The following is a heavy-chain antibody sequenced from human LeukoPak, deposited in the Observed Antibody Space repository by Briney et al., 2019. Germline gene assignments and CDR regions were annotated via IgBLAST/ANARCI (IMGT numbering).Heavy chain of an antibody. CDR2: INPNSGGT. D-gene: IGHD2-15*01. CDR1: GYTFTGYY. V-gene: IGHV1-2*02. Sequence: ASVKVSCKASGYTFTGYYMHWVRQAPGQGLEWMGWINPNSGGTNYAQKFQGGVTMTRDTSISTAYMELSRLRSDDTAVYYCARDQGYCSGGSCYYNWFDPWGQGTLVTVSS. CDR3: ARDQGYCSGGSCYYNWFDP. J-gene: IGHJ5*02.